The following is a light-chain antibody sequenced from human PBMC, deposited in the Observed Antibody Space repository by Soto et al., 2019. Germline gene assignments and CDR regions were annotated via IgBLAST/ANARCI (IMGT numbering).Light chain of an antibody. CDR1: QSISIW. Sequence: DIPMTQSPSTLSASVGDRVTITCRASQSISIWLAWYQHKAGKAPKLLIYKASSLESGVPSRFSGSGSGTEFTLTISSLQPYDFATYYCQQYNRYWTFGQGTKVEIK. V-gene: IGKV1-5*03. CDR3: QQYNRYWT. CDR2: KAS. J-gene: IGKJ1*01.